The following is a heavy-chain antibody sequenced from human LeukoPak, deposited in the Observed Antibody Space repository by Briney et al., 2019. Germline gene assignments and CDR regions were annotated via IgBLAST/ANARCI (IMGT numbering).Heavy chain of an antibody. Sequence: PSETLSLTCTVSGVSIITHYWSWLRQPPGKELEWIAYMTDSETTKNDPSLKSRITLSADTSKNQFSLSLSSVTEADTAVYFCATIKSGYPFGYFDFWGQGILVTVSS. D-gene: IGHD5-18*01. V-gene: IGHV4-59*11. CDR3: ATIKSGYPFGYFDF. CDR1: GVSIITHY. CDR2: MTDSETT. J-gene: IGHJ4*02.